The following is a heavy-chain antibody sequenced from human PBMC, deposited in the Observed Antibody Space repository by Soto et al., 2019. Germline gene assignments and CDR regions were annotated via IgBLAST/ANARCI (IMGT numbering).Heavy chain of an antibody. J-gene: IGHJ6*02. CDR3: ASGAPLRVPAANPHYYYYGMDV. CDR2: IIPIFGTA. V-gene: IGHV1-69*06. CDR1: GGTFSSYA. Sequence: QVQLVQSGAEVKKPGSSVKVSCKASGGTFSSYAISWVRQAPGQGLEWMGGIIPIFGTANYAQKFQGRVTITADKSTSTAYMELSSRRSEDTAVYYCASGAPLRVPAANPHYYYYGMDVWGQGTTVTVSS. D-gene: IGHD2-2*01.